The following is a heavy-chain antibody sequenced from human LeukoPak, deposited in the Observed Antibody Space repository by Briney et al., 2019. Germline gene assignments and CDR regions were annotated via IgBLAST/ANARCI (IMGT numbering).Heavy chain of an antibody. J-gene: IGHJ3*02. D-gene: IGHD3-22*01. CDR2: INPNSGGT. CDR1: GYTFTGYY. Sequence: ASVKVSCKASGYTFTGYYMHWVRQAPGQGLEWMGWINPNSGGTNYAQKFQGRVTMTRDTSISTAYMELSRLRSDDTAVYYCARDLGPDYYDSSGYFFIWGQGTMVTVSS. V-gene: IGHV1-2*02. CDR3: ARDLGPDYYDSSGYFFI.